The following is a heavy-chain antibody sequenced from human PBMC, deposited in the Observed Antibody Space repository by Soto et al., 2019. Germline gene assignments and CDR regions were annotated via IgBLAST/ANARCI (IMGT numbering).Heavy chain of an antibody. V-gene: IGHV3-23*01. J-gene: IGHJ3*02. D-gene: IGHD6-19*01. CDR1: GFTFSSYA. Sequence: LRLSCAASGFTFSSYAMSWVRSAPGRGLEWVSAISGSGGTTYYADSVKGRFTFSRDNSKNTLYLQMDSLRAEDTAVYYCAKTANGWFSAFAIWGQGTMVTVSS. CDR3: AKTANGWFSAFAI. CDR2: ISGSGGTT.